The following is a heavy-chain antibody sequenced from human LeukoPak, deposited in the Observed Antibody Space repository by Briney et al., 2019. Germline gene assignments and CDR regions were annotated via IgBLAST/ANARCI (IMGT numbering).Heavy chain of an antibody. Sequence: GALRLSCAASGFTFSSFAMSWVRQAPGQGLEWVSGISGSGGSKYYEDYVKGRFTISRDNSKNTLFLQMNSLRAEDTAVYYCAKGRSCTGSSCNVGSWGQGTMVTVSS. D-gene: IGHD2-2*01. CDR1: GFTFSSFA. CDR3: AKGRSCTGSSCNVGS. CDR2: ISGSGGSK. V-gene: IGHV3-23*01. J-gene: IGHJ3*01.